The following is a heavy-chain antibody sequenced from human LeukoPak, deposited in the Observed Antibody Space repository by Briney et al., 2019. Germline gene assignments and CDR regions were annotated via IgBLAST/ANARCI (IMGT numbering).Heavy chain of an antibody. Sequence: GRSLRLSCAASGFAFSSYGMHWVRQAPGKGLEWVAVISYEGSNKYYADSVKGRFTISRDNSKNTLYLQMHSLRAEDTAVYYCAKEGYYYDSSGYNYYYGMDVWGQGTTVTVSS. V-gene: IGHV3-30*18. D-gene: IGHD3-22*01. J-gene: IGHJ6*02. CDR1: GFAFSSYG. CDR3: AKEGYYYDSSGYNYYYGMDV. CDR2: ISYEGSNK.